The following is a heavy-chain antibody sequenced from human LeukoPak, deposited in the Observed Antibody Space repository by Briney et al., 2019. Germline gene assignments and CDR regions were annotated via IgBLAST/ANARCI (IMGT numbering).Heavy chain of an antibody. V-gene: IGHV4-59*01. D-gene: IGHD6-19*01. J-gene: IGHJ4*02. CDR2: VSYSGST. Sequence: SETLSLTCTVSDGSISSYYWSWIRQPPGKGLEWIGYVSYSGSTNYDPYLKSRVTISVDTSKNQFSLKLSSVTAADTAVYYCARKFGTGWFFDYWGRGTLVTVSS. CDR3: ARKFGTGWFFDY. CDR1: DGSISSYY.